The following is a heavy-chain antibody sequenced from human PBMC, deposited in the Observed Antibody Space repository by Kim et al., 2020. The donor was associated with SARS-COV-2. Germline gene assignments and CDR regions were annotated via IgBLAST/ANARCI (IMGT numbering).Heavy chain of an antibody. V-gene: IGHV4-59*01. Sequence: SETLSLTCTVSGGSISSYYWSWIRQPPGKGLEWIGYIYYSGSTNYNPSLKSRVTISVDTSKNQFSLKLSSVTAADTAVYYCARRKHYYDSSGYSAFDIWGQGTMVTVSS. CDR2: IYYSGST. CDR3: ARRKHYYDSSGYSAFDI. J-gene: IGHJ3*02. CDR1: GGSISSYY. D-gene: IGHD3-22*01.